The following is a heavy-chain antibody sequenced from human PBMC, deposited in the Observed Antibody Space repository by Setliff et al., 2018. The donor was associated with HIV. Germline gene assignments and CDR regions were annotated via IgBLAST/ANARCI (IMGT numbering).Heavy chain of an antibody. D-gene: IGHD3-10*01. CDR3: ARHYYDSGSPFDS. V-gene: IGHV4-59*08. Sequence: TSETLSLTCSVSGGSISGHYWSWIRQSPEKRLEWIGYVYHSGTTHYSPSLKNRVSIYVDPSKNQFSLRLTSVNAADTAVYYCARHYYDSGSPFDSWGQGTVVTVSS. CDR2: VYHSGTT. J-gene: IGHJ4*02. CDR1: GGSISGHY.